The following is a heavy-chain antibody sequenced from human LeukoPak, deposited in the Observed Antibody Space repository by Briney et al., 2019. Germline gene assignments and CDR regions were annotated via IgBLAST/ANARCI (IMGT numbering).Heavy chain of an antibody. J-gene: IGHJ4*02. CDR3: ARGDYYDSSGLYYFDY. CDR2: INPNSGGT. V-gene: IGHV1-2*04. D-gene: IGHD3-22*01. CDR1: GYTFAGYY. Sequence: ASVKVSCKASGYTFAGYYMHWVRQAPGQGLEWVGWINPNSGGTNYAQKFQGWVTMTRDTSISTAYLELSRLRSDDTAVYYCARGDYYDSSGLYYFDYWGQGTLVTVSS.